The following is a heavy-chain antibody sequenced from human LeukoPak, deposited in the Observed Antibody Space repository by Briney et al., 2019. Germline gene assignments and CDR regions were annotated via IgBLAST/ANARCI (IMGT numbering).Heavy chain of an antibody. CDR2: ISGSGDRT. D-gene: IGHD2-2*01. CDR1: GFTFSSYA. J-gene: IGHJ4*02. V-gene: IGHV3-23*01. Sequence: GGSLRLSCAASGFTFSSYAMSWVRQAPGKGLEWVAAISGSGDRTYIADSVKGRFTISRDNSKNTLYLQMNSLRAEDTAVYYCAKDEDIVVVPAALDYWGQGTLVTVSS. CDR3: AKDEDIVVVPAALDY.